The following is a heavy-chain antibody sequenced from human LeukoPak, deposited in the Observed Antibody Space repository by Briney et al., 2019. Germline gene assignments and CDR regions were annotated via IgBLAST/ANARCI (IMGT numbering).Heavy chain of an antibody. D-gene: IGHD3-22*01. J-gene: IGHJ4*02. Sequence: GGSLRLSCAASGFTFSSYGMHWVRQAPGKGLEWVAVIWYDGSNKYYADSVKGRFTISRDNSKNTLYLQMNSLRAEATAVYYCARDGELAYYYDSSGYFDYWGQGTLVTVSS. CDR3: ARDGELAYYYDSSGYFDY. V-gene: IGHV3-33*08. CDR2: IWYDGSNK. CDR1: GFTFSSYG.